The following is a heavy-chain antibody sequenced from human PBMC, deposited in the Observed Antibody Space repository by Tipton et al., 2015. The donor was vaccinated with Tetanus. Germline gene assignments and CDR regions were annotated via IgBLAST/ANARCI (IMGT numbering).Heavy chain of an antibody. CDR3: ARANYNFPKKGPFDS. V-gene: IGHV4-61*08. Sequence: LRLSCTVSGGSVRSGDYQWNWIRQPPGKGLEWLAYISYSGSTNSNYALESRITISRDTSKNQISLKLTSVTAADTAVYYCARANYNFPKKGPFDSWGQGTLVIVSS. CDR1: GGSVRSGDYQ. J-gene: IGHJ4*02. D-gene: IGHD3-3*01. CDR2: ISYSGST.